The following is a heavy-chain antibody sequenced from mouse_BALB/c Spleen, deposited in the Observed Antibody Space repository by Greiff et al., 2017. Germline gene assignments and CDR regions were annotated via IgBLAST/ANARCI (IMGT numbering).Heavy chain of an antibody. V-gene: IGHV2-9*02. D-gene: IGHD2-14*01. CDR2: IWAGGST. Sequence: QVQLKQSGPGLVAPSQSLSITCTVSGFSLTSYGVHWVRQPPGKGLEWLGVIWAGGSTNYNSALMSRLSISKDNSKSQVFLKMNSLQTDDTAMYYCARERYDGTDGWYFDVWGAGTTVTVSS. CDR3: ARERYDGTDGWYFDV. J-gene: IGHJ1*01. CDR1: GFSLTSYG.